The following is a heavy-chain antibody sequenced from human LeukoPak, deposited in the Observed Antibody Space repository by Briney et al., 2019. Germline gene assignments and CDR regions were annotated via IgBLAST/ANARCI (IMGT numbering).Heavy chain of an antibody. CDR3: ARLYYYASGAAAFDI. J-gene: IGHJ3*02. CDR2: IKQDGSEK. Sequence: GGSLRLSCAASGFIFSSYWMSWVRQAPGQGLEWVANIKQDGSEKYYVDSVKGRFTISRDNAKNSLYLQMNSLRAEDTAVYYCARLYYYASGAAAFDIWGQGTMVTVSS. V-gene: IGHV3-7*01. D-gene: IGHD3-10*01. CDR1: GFIFSSYW.